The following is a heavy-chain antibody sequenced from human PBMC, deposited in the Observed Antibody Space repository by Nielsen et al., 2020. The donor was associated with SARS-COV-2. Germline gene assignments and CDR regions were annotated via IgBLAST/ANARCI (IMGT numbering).Heavy chain of an antibody. CDR3: AREGLTFEAFET. J-gene: IGHJ3*02. CDR1: GASVRSGSFY. CDR2: IYYSGTT. V-gene: IGHV4-61*01. Sequence: SETLSLTCTVSGASVRSGSFYWNWVRQPPGKGLEWIGCIYYSGTTRDSPSLRSRVTMSVDTSRNEVSPRLDSVTAADTAVYYCAREGLTFEAFETWGHGTMVTVSS. D-gene: IGHD2/OR15-2a*01.